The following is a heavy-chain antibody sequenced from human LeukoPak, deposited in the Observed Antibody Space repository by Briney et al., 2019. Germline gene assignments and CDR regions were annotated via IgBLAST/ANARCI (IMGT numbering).Heavy chain of an antibody. CDR3: ARVGLGYYGSGSLVY. J-gene: IGHJ4*02. V-gene: IGHV1-8*03. D-gene: IGHD3-10*01. Sequence: ASVNVSCQASGYTLPSYVINWVRLATGQGLEWMGWMNPNSGNTGYAQKFQGRVTLTRNTSITTAYMELSSLRSEETAVYYCARVGLGYYGSGSLVYWGGGTLVSDSS. CDR1: GYTLPSYV. CDR2: MNPNSGNT.